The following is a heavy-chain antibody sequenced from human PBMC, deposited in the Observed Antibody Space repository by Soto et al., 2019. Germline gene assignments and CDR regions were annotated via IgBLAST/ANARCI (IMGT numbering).Heavy chain of an antibody. D-gene: IGHD3-9*01. CDR2: ISYDGSNK. CDR1: GFTFSSYG. CDR3: AKETYTYYDTAGGDYYGMDV. J-gene: IGHJ6*02. Sequence: GGSLRLSCAASGFTFSSYGMHWVRQAPGKGLEWVAVISYDGSNKYYADSVKGRFTISRDNSKNTLYLQMNSLRAEDTAVYYCAKETYTYYDTAGGDYYGMDVWGQGTTVTVSS. V-gene: IGHV3-30*18.